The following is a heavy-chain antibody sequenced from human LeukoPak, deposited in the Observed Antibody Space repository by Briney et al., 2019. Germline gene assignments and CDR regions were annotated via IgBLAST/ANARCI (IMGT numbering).Heavy chain of an antibody. Sequence: SETLSLTCTVSDGSISSSYYWSWIRQPPGKGLEWIGYIFYSGSTNYNPSLKSRVTISLDTSKNHFSLKLSSVTAADTGVYYCARRTTITANGAFDIWGQGTMVTVSS. CDR2: IFYSGST. CDR1: DGSISSSYY. D-gene: IGHD5-18*01. CDR3: ARRTTITANGAFDI. V-gene: IGHV4-61*03. J-gene: IGHJ3*02.